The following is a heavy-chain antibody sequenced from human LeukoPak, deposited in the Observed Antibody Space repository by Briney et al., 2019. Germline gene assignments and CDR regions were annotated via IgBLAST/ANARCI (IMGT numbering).Heavy chain of an antibody. J-gene: IGHJ6*03. CDR1: GGSISSYY. CDR3: ARGDIVVVPAARAFEYYYYYYMDV. V-gene: IGHV4-59*01. Sequence: SETLSLTCTVSGGSISSYYWSWIRQPPGKGLEWIGYIYYSGSTNYNPSLKSRVTISVDTSKNQFSLKLSSVTAADTAVYYCARGDIVVVPAARAFEYYYYYYMDVWGKGTTVTISS. D-gene: IGHD2-2*01. CDR2: IYYSGST.